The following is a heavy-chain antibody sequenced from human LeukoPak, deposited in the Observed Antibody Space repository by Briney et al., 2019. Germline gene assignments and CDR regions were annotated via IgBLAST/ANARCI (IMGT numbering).Heavy chain of an antibody. CDR2: ISAYNGNT. CDR3: ARVKPNYDILTPDY. D-gene: IGHD3-9*01. CDR1: GYTFTSYG. J-gene: IGHJ4*02. V-gene: IGHV1-18*01. Sequence: ASVKVSCKASGYTFTSYGISWVRQAPGQGLEWMGWISAYNGNTNYAQKLQGRVTITADESTSTAYMELSSLRSEDTAVYYCARVKPNYDILTPDYWGRGTLVTVSS.